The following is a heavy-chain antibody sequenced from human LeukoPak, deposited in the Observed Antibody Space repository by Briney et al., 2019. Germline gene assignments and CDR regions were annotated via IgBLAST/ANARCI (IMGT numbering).Heavy chain of an antibody. V-gene: IGHV4-39*01. Sequence: SETLSLTCTVSGGSISSSSYYWGWIRQPPGKGLEWIGSIYYSGSTYYNPSLKSRVTISVDTSKNQFSLKLSSVTAADTAVYYCARQGVNYYDSSGSTFDYWGLGTLVTVSS. CDR2: IYYSGST. J-gene: IGHJ4*02. D-gene: IGHD3-22*01. CDR3: ARQGVNYYDSSGSTFDY. CDR1: GGSISSSSYY.